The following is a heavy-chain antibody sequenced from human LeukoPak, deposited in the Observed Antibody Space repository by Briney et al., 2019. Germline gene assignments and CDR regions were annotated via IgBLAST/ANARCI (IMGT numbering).Heavy chain of an antibody. CDR2: ISTSEST. J-gene: IGHJ4*02. D-gene: IGHD6-19*01. V-gene: IGHV4-4*07. Sequence: SETLSLTCTVSGGSISIYYWNWIRQPAGKGLEWIGRISTSESTQYNPSLKSRVTMSLDTSKNQFSLKLSSVTAADTAVYYCARNQDSGGWGYYFDYWGQGTLVTVSS. CDR1: GGSISIYY. CDR3: ARNQDSGGWGYYFDY.